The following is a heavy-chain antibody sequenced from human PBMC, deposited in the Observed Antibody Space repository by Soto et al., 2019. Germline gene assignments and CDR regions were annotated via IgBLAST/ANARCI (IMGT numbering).Heavy chain of an antibody. CDR3: TRDASRDSSARGWFDP. CDR1: GFTFRSFT. CDR2: ISSNSAYI. D-gene: IGHD6-13*01. Sequence: GGSLRLSCAASGFTFRSFTMNWVRQAPGKGLEWVSTISSNSAYIYYTDALRGRFTISRDNAKNSLHLQMNSLRAEGTAVYYCTRDASRDSSARGWFDPWGPGTMVTVSS. J-gene: IGHJ5*02. V-gene: IGHV3-21*01.